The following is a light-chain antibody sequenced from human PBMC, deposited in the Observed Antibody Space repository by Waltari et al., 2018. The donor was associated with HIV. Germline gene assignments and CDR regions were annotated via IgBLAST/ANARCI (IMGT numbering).Light chain of an antibody. CDR2: RNN. V-gene: IGLV1-47*01. J-gene: IGLJ2*01. Sequence: QSVLTQPPSASGTPGQRVTIPCSGSSPNIGSTYVYWYQQRPGTAPKLLIYRNNQRPSGVPDRFSGSKSGTSASLAISGLRSEDEADYYCAAWDDSLSGLVVFGGGTKLTVL. CDR3: AAWDDSLSGLVV. CDR1: SPNIGSTY.